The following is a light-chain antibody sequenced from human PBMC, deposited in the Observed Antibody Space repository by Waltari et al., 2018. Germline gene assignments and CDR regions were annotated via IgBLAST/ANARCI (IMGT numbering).Light chain of an antibody. V-gene: IGLV2-23*01. CDR1: SSDVGNYNL. J-gene: IGLJ3*02. CDR2: DDN. CDR3: CSYAGSYTWV. Sequence: QSALTQPASVSGSPGQSITISCTGTSSDVGNYNLVPWYQQYPGKAPKVMIYDDNRRPSGVSDRFSGSKSGNTASLTISGVQAEDEADYYCCSYAGSYTWVFGGGTKLTVL.